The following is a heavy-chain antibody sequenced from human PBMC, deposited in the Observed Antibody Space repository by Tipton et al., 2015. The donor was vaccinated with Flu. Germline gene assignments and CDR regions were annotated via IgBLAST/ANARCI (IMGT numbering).Heavy chain of an antibody. CDR2: ISHSGST. V-gene: IGHV4-38-2*01. Sequence: LRLSCAVSGYSMSTGYYWGWIRQPPGKGLEWIGSISHSGSTYYNPSLSSRVTISIDRSKNQFSLNLKSVTAADMAVYYCAGRDYSNYVSDPKNWFDSWGQGILVTVSS. J-gene: IGHJ5*01. CDR1: GYSMSTGYY. D-gene: IGHD4-11*01. CDR3: AGRDYSNYVSDPKNWFDS.